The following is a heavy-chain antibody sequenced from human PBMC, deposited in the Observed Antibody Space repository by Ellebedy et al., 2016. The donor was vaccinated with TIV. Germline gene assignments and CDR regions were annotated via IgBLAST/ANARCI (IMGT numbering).Heavy chain of an antibody. CDR3: ARPLWLAFFDY. D-gene: IGHD3-10*01. J-gene: IGHJ4*02. CDR1: GFPFRSYG. V-gene: IGHV3-23*01. Sequence: PGGSLRLSCVASGFPFRSYGMSWVRQAPGKGLEWVSGTSTTGGTTYYADSVRGRFTISRDNSKNTRYLQVDRLRVEDTTVSYCARPLWLAFFDYWGQGTLVTVSP. CDR2: TSTTGGTT.